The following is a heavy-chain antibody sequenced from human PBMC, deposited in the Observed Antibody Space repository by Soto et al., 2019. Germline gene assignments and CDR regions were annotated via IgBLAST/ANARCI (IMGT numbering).Heavy chain of an antibody. CDR1: GFTFSRYG. Sequence: QVQLVESGGGVVQSGRSLRLSCAASGFTFSRYGFHWVRQAPGKGLEWVALIWSDGSNKYYTESVKGRFTISRDDSKNTLYREMDSLRAEDTAVYYCAREENRGGFDYWGQGTLVTVSS. CDR3: AREENRGGFDY. J-gene: IGHJ4*02. CDR2: IWSDGSNK. D-gene: IGHD3-16*01. V-gene: IGHV3-33*01.